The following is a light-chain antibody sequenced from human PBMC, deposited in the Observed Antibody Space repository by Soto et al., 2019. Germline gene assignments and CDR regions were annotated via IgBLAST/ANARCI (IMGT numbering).Light chain of an antibody. J-gene: IGLJ3*02. Sequence: QSALTQPASVSGSPGQSITISCTGTSSDVGGYNYVSWYQQHPGKAPKLMIYEVSNRPSGVSNRLSGSKSGNTASLAISGLQAEYEADYYCTSYTSSSPWVFGGGTKLTVL. CDR2: EVS. CDR3: TSYTSSSPWV. V-gene: IGLV2-14*01. CDR1: SSDVGGYNY.